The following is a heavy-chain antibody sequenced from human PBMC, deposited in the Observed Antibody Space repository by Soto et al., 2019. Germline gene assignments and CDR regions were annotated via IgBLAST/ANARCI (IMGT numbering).Heavy chain of an antibody. CDR3: GKAKAAADFDAFDM. J-gene: IGHJ3*02. D-gene: IGHD6-13*01. CDR1: GFTFDDYA. V-gene: IGHV3-9*01. Sequence: PGGSLRLSCAASGFTFDDYAMHWVRQAPGKGLEWVSGLSWNSGIIGYADSVKGRFTISRDNAKNSLYLQMNSLRAEDTALYYCGKAKAAADFDAFDMWGQGTMVTVSS. CDR2: LSWNSGII.